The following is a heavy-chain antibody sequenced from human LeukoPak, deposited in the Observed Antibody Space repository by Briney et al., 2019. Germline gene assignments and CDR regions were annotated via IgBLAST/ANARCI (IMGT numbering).Heavy chain of an antibody. CDR1: GYSFTTFH. J-gene: IGHJ3*01. D-gene: IGHD3/OR15-3a*01. Sequence: ASVKVSCKAAGYSFTTFHINWVRQAPGQGPEWMGWVNPDTGNTGFAQKFQGRVTITQNSSVTTVYMELSSLTSEDTAVYYCARRGLVAGIYDLVYGFDLWGQGIMVTVSS. CDR2: VNPDTGNT. V-gene: IGHV1-8*03. CDR3: ARRGLVAGIYDLVYGFDL.